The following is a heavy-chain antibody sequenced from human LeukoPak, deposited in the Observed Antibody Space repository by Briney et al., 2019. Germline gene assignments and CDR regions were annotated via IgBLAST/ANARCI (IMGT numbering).Heavy chain of an antibody. CDR1: GGSFSGYY. J-gene: IGHJ4*02. CDR3: AGSSTVTTFGY. CDR2: INHSGST. D-gene: IGHD4-17*01. V-gene: IGHV4-34*01. Sequence: PSETLSLTCAVYGGSFSGYYWSWIRQPPGKGLEWIGEINHSGSTNCNPSLKSRVTISVDTSKNQFSLKLSSVTAADTAVYYCAGSSTVTTFGYWGQGTLVTVSS.